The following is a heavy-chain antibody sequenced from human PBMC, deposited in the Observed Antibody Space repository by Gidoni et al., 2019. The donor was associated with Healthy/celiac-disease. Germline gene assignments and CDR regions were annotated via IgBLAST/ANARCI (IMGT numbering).Heavy chain of an antibody. Sequence: IGSIYHSRSTYYNPSLKSRVTISVDTSKNQFSLKLSSVTAADTAVYYCAKDLSSYAFDIWGQGTMVTVSS. CDR3: AKDLSSYAFDI. D-gene: IGHD3-16*01. J-gene: IGHJ3*02. CDR2: IYHSRST. V-gene: IGHV4-38-2*02.